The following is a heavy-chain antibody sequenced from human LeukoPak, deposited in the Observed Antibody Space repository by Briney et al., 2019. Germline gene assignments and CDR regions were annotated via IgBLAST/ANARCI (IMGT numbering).Heavy chain of an antibody. CDR1: GFTFSSYG. J-gene: IGHJ4*02. D-gene: IGHD3-10*01. V-gene: IGHV3-30*18. CDR2: ISYDGSNK. Sequence: GRSLRLSCAASGFTFSSYGMHGVRQAPGKGLEWVGVISYDGSNKYYADSVKGRFTISRDNSKNTLYLQMNSLRAEDTAVYYCAKDIGDIWFGELFGFWGQGTLVTVPS. CDR3: AKDIGDIWFGELFGF.